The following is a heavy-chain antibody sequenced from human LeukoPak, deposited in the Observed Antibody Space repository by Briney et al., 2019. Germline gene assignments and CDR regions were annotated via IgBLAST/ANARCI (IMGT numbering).Heavy chain of an antibody. V-gene: IGHV1-3*01. D-gene: IGHD6-19*01. Sequence: ASVKVSCKASGYTFTSYTMHWVRRAPGQRLEWMGWINAGNGDTKYSQKFQGRVTITRDTSASTAYMELSSLRSEDTAVYYCARGWSSGWYNWFDPWGQGTLVTVSS. J-gene: IGHJ5*02. CDR2: INAGNGDT. CDR1: GYTFTSYT. CDR3: ARGWSSGWYNWFDP.